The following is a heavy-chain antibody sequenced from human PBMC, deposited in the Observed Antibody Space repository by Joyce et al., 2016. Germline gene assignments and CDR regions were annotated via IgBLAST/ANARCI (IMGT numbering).Heavy chain of an antibody. Sequence: EVQLVESGGGLVQPGGSLRLSFAASGFTFSSYWMTWVRQAPGKGLEWVANIKHDGSEKYFLDSVKGRFTISRDNAKNSLYLQMNSLRAEDTAVYYCARGGNRGDAFDFWAQGTMVTVSS. CDR3: ARGGNRGDAFDF. J-gene: IGHJ3*01. V-gene: IGHV3-7*03. D-gene: IGHD7-27*01. CDR2: IKHDGSEK. CDR1: GFTFSSYW.